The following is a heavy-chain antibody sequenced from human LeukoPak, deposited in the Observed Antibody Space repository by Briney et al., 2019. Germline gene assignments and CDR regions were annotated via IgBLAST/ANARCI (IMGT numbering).Heavy chain of an antibody. J-gene: IGHJ4*02. CDR2: INPSGGST. CDR1: GYTFTNYY. Sequence: ASVKVSCKSSGYTFTNYYIHWVRQAPGQGLEWMGIINPSGGSTSYAQSFQGRVTMTRDTSTSTVYMELSSLRSEDTAVYYCAKESSSGWYPNELDYWGQGTLVTVSS. D-gene: IGHD6-19*01. V-gene: IGHV1-46*01. CDR3: AKESSSGWYPNELDY.